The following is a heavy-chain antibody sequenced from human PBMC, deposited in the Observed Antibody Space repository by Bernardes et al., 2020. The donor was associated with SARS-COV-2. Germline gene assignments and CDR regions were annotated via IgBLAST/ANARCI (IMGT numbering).Heavy chain of an antibody. V-gene: IGHV4-34*01. CDR2: INHRGTT. CDR1: GGSFSGYY. Sequence: SETLSLTCAVYGGSFSGYYWSWIRQPPGKGLEWIGEINHRGTTNYSPSLKSRVTISIDTSKNEFSLKLTSVTAADTAVYYCARDAGLYDSSGYSYGIDVWGQGTTVTVSS. CDR3: ARDAGLYDSSGYSYGIDV. D-gene: IGHD3-22*01. J-gene: IGHJ6*02.